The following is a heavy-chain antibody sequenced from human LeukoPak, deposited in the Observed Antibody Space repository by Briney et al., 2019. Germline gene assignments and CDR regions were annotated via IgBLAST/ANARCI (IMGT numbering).Heavy chain of an antibody. V-gene: IGHV4-39*01. D-gene: IGHD2-2*01. J-gene: IGHJ4*02. CDR2: IHYSGST. Sequence: PSETLSLTCTVSGGSISGSTYYWGWIRQPPGKGLEWIGSIHYSGSTYYNPSLKSRVTISVDTSKNQLSLRLTSVTAADTAVYYCARQRGYCSSTSCPTGDYWGQGTLVTVSS. CDR1: GGSISGSTYY. CDR3: ARQRGYCSSTSCPTGDY.